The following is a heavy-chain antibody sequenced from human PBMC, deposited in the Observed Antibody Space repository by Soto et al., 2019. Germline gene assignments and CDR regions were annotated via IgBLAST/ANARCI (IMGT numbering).Heavy chain of an antibody. CDR1: GGSISGYY. J-gene: IGHJ4*02. Sequence: SETLSLTCTVSGGSISGYYWSWIRQPPGKGLEWIGFIYHSGSTNYNPSLKSRVTVSVDTSKNQFSLKLSSVTATDTAVYYCARDPRGSGWLDYWGQGTLVTVSS. CDR3: ARDPRGSGWLDY. V-gene: IGHV4-59*01. CDR2: IYHSGST. D-gene: IGHD6-19*01.